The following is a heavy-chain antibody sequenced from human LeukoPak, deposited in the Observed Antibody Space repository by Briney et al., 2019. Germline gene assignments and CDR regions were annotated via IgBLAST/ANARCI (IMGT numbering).Heavy chain of an antibody. D-gene: IGHD3-22*01. CDR2: IWYDGSNK. CDR1: GFTFSSYG. V-gene: IGHV3-33*01. CDR3: ARGAHYYDSSGPDY. Sequence: GRSLRLSCSASGFTFSSYGMHWVRQVPGKGLEWVAVIWYDGSNKYYADSVKGRFTISRDNSKNTLYLQMNSLRAEDTAVYYCARGAHYYDSSGPDYWGQGTLVTVSS. J-gene: IGHJ4*02.